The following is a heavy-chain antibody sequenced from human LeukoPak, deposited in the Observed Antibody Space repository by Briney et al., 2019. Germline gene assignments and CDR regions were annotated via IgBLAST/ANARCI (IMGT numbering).Heavy chain of an antibody. V-gene: IGHV3-23*01. CDR1: GFTFSSYA. CDR3: ANQKYYYDSSGYAFDI. D-gene: IGHD3-22*01. Sequence: PGGSLRLSCAASGFTFSSYAMSWVRQAPGKGLEWVAAISGSGGSTYYADSVKGRFTISRDNSKNTLYLQMDSLRAEDTAVYYCANQKYYYDSSGYAFDIWGQGTMVTVSS. J-gene: IGHJ3*02. CDR2: ISGSGGST.